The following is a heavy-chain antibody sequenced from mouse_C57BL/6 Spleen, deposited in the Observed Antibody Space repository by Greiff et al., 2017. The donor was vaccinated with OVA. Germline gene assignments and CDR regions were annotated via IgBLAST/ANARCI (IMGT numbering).Heavy chain of an antibody. V-gene: IGHV2-2*01. CDR1: GFSLTSYG. Sequence: VQRVESGPGLVQPSQSLSITCTVSGFSLTSYGVHWVRQSPGKGLEWLGVIWSGGSTDYNAAFISRLSISKDNSKSQVFFKMNSLQADDTAIYYCARNTRDWFAYWGQGTLVTVSA. CDR2: IWSGGST. CDR3: ARNTRDWFAY. J-gene: IGHJ3*01.